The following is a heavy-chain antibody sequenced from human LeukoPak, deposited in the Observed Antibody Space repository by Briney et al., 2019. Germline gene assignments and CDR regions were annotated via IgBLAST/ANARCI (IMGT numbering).Heavy chain of an antibody. CDR2: ISGDGVSP. D-gene: IGHD1-7*01. Sequence: SGGSLRLSCAASGFTFDAYAMHWVRQPPGMCLGWVSLISGDGVSPYYADPVRGRITISRDNSKNSLYMQMNRLTIEDTALYYCARRTGNTTKGYYYYYGMDVWGQGTTVTVSS. CDR3: ARRTGNTTKGYYYYYGMDV. CDR1: GFTFDAYA. J-gene: IGHJ6*02. V-gene: IGHV3-43*02.